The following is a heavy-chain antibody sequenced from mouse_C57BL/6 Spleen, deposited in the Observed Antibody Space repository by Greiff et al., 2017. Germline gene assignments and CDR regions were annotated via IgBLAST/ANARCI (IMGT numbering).Heavy chain of an antibody. CDR1: GYTFTDYE. Sequence: VQLQQSGAELVRPGASVTLSCKASGYTFTDYEMHWVKQTPVHGLEWIGAIDPETGGTAYNQKFKGKAILTADKSSSTAYMELRSLTSEDSAVYYCTRRCANWYFEVWGTGTTVTVSS. V-gene: IGHV1-15*01. CDR2: IDPETGGT. J-gene: IGHJ1*03. CDR3: TRRCANWYFEV.